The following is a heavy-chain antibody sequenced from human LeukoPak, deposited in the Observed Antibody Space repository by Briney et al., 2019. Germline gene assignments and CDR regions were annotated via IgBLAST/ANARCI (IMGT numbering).Heavy chain of an antibody. CDR1: GGSFSGYH. D-gene: IGHD3-22*01. Sequence: SETLSLTCAVYGGSFSGYHWSWIRQPPGKGLEWIGEINHSGSTNYNPSLKSRVTISVDTSKNQFSLKLSSVTAADTAVYYCAGLYYYDSSGYLDYWGQGTLVTVSS. V-gene: IGHV4-34*01. CDR2: INHSGST. J-gene: IGHJ4*02. CDR3: AGLYYYDSSGYLDY.